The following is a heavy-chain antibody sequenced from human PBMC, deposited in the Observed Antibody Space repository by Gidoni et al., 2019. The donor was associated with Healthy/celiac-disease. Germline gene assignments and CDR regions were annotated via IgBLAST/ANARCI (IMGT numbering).Heavy chain of an antibody. V-gene: IGHV1-2*02. CDR3: ARERIAVADEGAFDI. Sequence: EVKKPGASVKVSCKASGYTFTGYYMHWVRQAPGQGLEWMGWINPNSGGTNYAQKFQGRVTMTRDTSISTAYMELSRLRSDDTAVYYCARERIAVADEGAFDIWGQGTMVTVSS. CDR1: GYTFTGYY. CDR2: INPNSGGT. D-gene: IGHD6-19*01. J-gene: IGHJ3*02.